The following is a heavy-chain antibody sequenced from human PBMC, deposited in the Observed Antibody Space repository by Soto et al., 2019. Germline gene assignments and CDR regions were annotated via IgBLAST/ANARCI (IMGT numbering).Heavy chain of an antibody. CDR3: ARKSSSSSWFDP. CDR1: GYTFFSYG. V-gene: IGHV1-18*01. J-gene: IGHJ5*02. CDR2: ISGYNGNT. D-gene: IGHD6-6*01. Sequence: QVQLVQSGDEVKNPGASVKVSCKTSGYTFFSYGISWVRQAPGQGREWMGWISGYNGNTNYAQKFQARVTMTADTSTRTAYMELRSLRSDDTAFYYCARKSSSSSWFDPLGQGTLVTVSS.